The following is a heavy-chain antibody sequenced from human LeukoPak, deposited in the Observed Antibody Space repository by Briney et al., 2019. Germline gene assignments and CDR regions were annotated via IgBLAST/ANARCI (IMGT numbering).Heavy chain of an antibody. J-gene: IGHJ3*02. CDR1: GFTFSSYW. CDR3: AKSLFTSATGTGRAFHI. D-gene: IGHD1-1*01. Sequence: PGGSLRLSCAASGFTFSSYWMSWVRQAPGKGLEWVSVIYSGGSTNYADSVKGRFTISRDNSKNTLYLQMTSLRAEDTAEYYCAKSLFTSATGTGRAFHIWGQGTMVTVSS. CDR2: IYSGGST. V-gene: IGHV3-53*01.